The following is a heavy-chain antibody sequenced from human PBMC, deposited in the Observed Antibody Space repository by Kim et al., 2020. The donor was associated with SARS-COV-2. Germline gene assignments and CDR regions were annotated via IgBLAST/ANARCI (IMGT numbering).Heavy chain of an antibody. CDR3: AKDVKESSSWYTVGY. Sequence: GGSLRLSCAASGFNIRDFAMSWVRQGPGKGLEWVSAVSGGGARTYYADSVKGRFTISRDTSKNTLHLEMSSLRAEDTAVYYCAKDVKESSSWYTVGYWGQGTLAAVSS. V-gene: IGHV3-23*01. J-gene: IGHJ4*02. CDR1: GFNIRDFA. D-gene: IGHD6-13*01. CDR2: VSGGGART.